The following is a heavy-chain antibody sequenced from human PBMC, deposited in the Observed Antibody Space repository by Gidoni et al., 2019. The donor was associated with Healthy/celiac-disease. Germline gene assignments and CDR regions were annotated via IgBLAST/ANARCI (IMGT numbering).Heavy chain of an antibody. CDR1: GFIFSSYS. J-gene: IGHJ4*02. V-gene: IGHV3-48*01. D-gene: IGHD3-16*02. CDR3: ARGRDYYVYVGGSYRYYFDY. CDR2: ISSISSTI. Sequence: EVKLVESGGGWVQPGGSVRLSCAASGFIFSSYSINWVRQAPGKGLEWVSYISSISSTIYYADSVKGRFTISRDNAKNSLCLQMNGLRAEDTAVYYCARGRDYYVYVGGSYRYYFDYWGQGTLVTVSS.